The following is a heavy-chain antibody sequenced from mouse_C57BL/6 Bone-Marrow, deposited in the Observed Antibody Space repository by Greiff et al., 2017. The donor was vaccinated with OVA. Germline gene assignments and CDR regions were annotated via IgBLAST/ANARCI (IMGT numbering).Heavy chain of an antibody. V-gene: IGHV1-85*01. CDR1: GYTFTSYD. CDR3: ARRDYYGNLYGMDY. D-gene: IGHD1-1*01. J-gene: IGHJ4*01. CDR2: IYPRDGST. Sequence: VQLQQSGPELVKPGASVKLSCKASGYTFTSYDINWVKQRPGQGLEWIGWIYPRDGSTMYNEKFKGKATLTVDTSSSTAYMELHSLTSGDSAVYFCARRDYYGNLYGMDYWGQGTSVTVSS.